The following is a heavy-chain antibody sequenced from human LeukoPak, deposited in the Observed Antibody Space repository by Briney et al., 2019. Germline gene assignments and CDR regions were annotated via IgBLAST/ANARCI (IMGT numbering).Heavy chain of an antibody. J-gene: IGHJ4*02. CDR3: ATPLDYYDSSGYHQGGD. CDR1: GFTFSSYW. V-gene: IGHV3-7*03. Sequence: GGSLRLSCAASGFTFSSYWMNWARQAPGKGLEWVANIKQDGSKKNYVDSVKGRFTISRDNTKNSLYLQMNSLRAEDTAVYYCATPLDYYDSSGYHQGGDWGQGTLVTVSS. CDR2: IKQDGSKK. D-gene: IGHD3-22*01.